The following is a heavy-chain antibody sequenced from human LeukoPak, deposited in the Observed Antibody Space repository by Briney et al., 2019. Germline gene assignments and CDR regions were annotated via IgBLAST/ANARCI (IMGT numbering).Heavy chain of an antibody. CDR2: INPNSGAT. D-gene: IGHD4-11*01. V-gene: IGHV1-2*02. J-gene: IGHJ4*02. CDR1: GYTFTGYY. CDR3: ARAHMTTVTLGDY. Sequence: ASVKVSCKTSGYTFTGYYLHWVRQAPGQGLEWMGWINPNSGATNYAQKFQGRVTMTRDTSITTAYMELSGLRSDDTAVYYCARAHMTTVTLGDYWGQGTLVTVSS.